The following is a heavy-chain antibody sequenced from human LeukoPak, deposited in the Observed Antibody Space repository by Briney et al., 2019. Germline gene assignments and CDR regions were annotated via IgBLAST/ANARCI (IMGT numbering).Heavy chain of an antibody. CDR3: ARVRWELPLIDY. V-gene: IGHV3-30-3*01. J-gene: IGHJ4*02. D-gene: IGHD2-15*01. CDR1: GFTFSSYA. Sequence: GGSLRLSCAASGFTFSSYAMHWVRQAPGKGLEWVAVISYDGSNKYYADSVKGRFTISRDNSKNTLYLQMNSLRAEDTAVYYCARVRWELPLIDYWGQGTLVTVSS. CDR2: ISYDGSNK.